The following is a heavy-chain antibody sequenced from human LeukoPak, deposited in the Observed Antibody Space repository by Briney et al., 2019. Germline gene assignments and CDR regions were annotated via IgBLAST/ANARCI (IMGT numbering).Heavy chain of an antibody. D-gene: IGHD6-13*01. CDR3: ARRESSSWYFVDY. V-gene: IGHV3-11*03. CDR1: GFTFSSYA. J-gene: IGHJ4*02. CDR2: ISGSGSYT. Sequence: PGGSLRLSCAASGFTFSSYAMSWVRQAPGKGLEWVSYISGSGSYTSYADSVKGRFTISRDNAKNSLYLQMNSLRAEDTAVYYCARRESSSWYFVDYWGQGTLVTVSS.